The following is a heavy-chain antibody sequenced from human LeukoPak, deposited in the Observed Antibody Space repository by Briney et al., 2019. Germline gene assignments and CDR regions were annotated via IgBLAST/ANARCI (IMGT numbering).Heavy chain of an antibody. D-gene: IGHD3-10*01. CDR3: ARGKTGSYYSRSYYMDV. CDR2: ISGSGGST. J-gene: IGHJ6*03. CDR1: GFTFSSYA. V-gene: IGHV3-23*01. Sequence: TGGSLRLSCAASGFTFSSYAMSWVRQAPGKGLEWVSAISGSGGSTYYADSVKGRFTISRDNSKNTLYLQMNSLRAEDTAVYYCARGKTGSYYSRSYYMDVWGKGTTVTISS.